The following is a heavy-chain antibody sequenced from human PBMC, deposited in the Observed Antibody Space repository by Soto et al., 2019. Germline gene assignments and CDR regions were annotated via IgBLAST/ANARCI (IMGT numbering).Heavy chain of an antibody. V-gene: IGHV1-18*01. CDR3: XXXXXWXXXXXXLDV. CDR1: GYTFTTSG. CDR2: ISTYNGDT. J-gene: IGHJ6*02. Sequence: QVQLVQSGPEVKKPGASVKVSCEASGYTFTTSGISWVRXAXGXGXXXMGWISTYNGDTNSAQKFQGRVTMTADTXXXXXXXXXXXXXXXXXXXXXXXXXXXWXXXXXXLDVWGQGTTVTVSS.